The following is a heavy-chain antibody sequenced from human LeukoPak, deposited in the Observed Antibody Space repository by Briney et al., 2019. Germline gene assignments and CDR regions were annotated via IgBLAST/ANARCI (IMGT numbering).Heavy chain of an antibody. CDR1: GGSISSSTYY. CDR3: ARRGYSSGFYYFDY. V-gene: IGHV4-39*01. J-gene: IGHJ4*02. CDR2: IYYSGST. D-gene: IGHD5-18*01. Sequence: SETLSLTCTVSGGSISSSTYYWGWIRQPPGKGLEWIGSIYYSGSTYYNPSLKSRVTISVDTSKNQFSLKLSSVTAADTAVYYCARRGYSSGFYYFDYWGQGTLVTVSS.